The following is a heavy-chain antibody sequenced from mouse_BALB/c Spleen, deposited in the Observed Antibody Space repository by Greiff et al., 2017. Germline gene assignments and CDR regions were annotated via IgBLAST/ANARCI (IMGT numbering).Heavy chain of an antibody. J-gene: IGHJ2*01. D-gene: IGHD4-1*02. CDR3: TINWDDYFDY. Sequence: EVQLVESGGGLVKPGGSLKLSCAASGFTFSSYTMSWVRQTPEKRLEWVATISSGGSYTYYPDSVKGRFTISRDNAKNTLYLQMSSLKSEDTAMYYCTINWDDYFDYWGQGTTLTVSS. CDR1: GFTFSSYT. CDR2: ISSGGSYT. V-gene: IGHV5-6-4*01.